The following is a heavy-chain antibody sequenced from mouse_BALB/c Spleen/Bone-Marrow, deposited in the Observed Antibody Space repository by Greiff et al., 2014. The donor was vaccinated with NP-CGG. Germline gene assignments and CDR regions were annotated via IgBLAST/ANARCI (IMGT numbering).Heavy chain of an antibody. CDR3: ARFGRYYFDY. V-gene: IGHV1-54*01. CDR1: GYAFTNYL. J-gene: IGHJ2*01. CDR2: INPGSGGA. Sequence: VQLQQSGAELVRPGTAVNVSCKASGYAFTNYLIEWVKQRPGQGLEWIGVINPGSGGANYNEKFKGKATLTADKSSSTAYMQLSSLTSDDSAVHFCARFGRYYFDYWGQGTTLTVSS.